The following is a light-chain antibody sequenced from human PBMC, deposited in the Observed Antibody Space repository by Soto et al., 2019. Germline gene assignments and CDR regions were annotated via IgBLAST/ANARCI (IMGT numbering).Light chain of an antibody. CDR1: QSFSSTF. V-gene: IGKV3-20*01. CDR3: QQYASSVT. CDR2: GAS. J-gene: IGKJ1*01. Sequence: PGYRATLSCRASQSFSSTFFAWYQQKPGQAPRILIYGASSRATGIPDRFSCSGSGTDFTLNISRLEPEDFAVYYGQQYASSVTVGQGTKVEIK.